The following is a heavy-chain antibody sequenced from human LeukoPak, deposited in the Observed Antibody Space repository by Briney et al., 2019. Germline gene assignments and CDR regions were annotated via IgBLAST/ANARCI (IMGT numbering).Heavy chain of an antibody. V-gene: IGHV4-61*02. Sequence: PSETLSLTCAVSGGSISSGGYYWSWIRQPAGKGLEWIGRLSTSGNTNYNPSLKSRVTMSVDTSKNQFSLKLSSVTAADTAVYYCARVPRWERNHYYTDVWGKGTTVTVSS. CDR2: LSTSGNT. J-gene: IGHJ6*03. CDR3: ARVPRWERNHYYTDV. D-gene: IGHD1-26*01. CDR1: GGSISSGGYY.